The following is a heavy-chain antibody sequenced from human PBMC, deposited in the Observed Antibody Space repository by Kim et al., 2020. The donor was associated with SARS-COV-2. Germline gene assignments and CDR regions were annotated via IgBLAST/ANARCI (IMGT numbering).Heavy chain of an antibody. J-gene: IGHJ6*02. Sequence: ASVKVSCKASGYTFTGNYIHWVRQAPGQGLEWMGRIKPNSGGTNYGQDFQGRVTMTRDTSISTAYMELSSLRSDDTAVYYCARDRGNWNYGYGLDVWGQG. CDR3: ARDRGNWNYGYGLDV. CDR1: GYTFTGNY. CDR2: IKPNSGGT. V-gene: IGHV1-2*06. D-gene: IGHD1-1*01.